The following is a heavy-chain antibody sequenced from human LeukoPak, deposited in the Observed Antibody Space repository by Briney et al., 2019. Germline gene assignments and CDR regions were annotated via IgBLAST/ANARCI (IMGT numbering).Heavy chain of an antibody. V-gene: IGHV5-51*01. CDR1: GYSFTNYW. CDR3: ARLFFVGGYSGYGFDY. Sequence: GESLKISCKGSGYSFTNYWIGWVRQMPGRGLEWMGIIYPGDSDNRYSPSFQGQVTFSADQSISTAYLHWRSLKASDTAMYYCARLFFVGGYSGYGFDYWGQGTLVTVSS. D-gene: IGHD5-12*01. J-gene: IGHJ4*02. CDR2: IYPGDSDN.